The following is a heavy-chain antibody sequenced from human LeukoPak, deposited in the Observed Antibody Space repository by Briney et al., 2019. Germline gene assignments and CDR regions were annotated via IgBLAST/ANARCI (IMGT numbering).Heavy chain of an antibody. CDR3: AARPVGATWGAFDI. J-gene: IGHJ3*02. V-gene: IGHV1-58*02. D-gene: IGHD1-26*01. Sequence: SVKVSCKASGFTFTSSAMQWVRQARGQRLEWIGWIVVGSGNTNYAQKFQERVTITRDMSTGTAYMELSSLRSEDTAVYYCAARPVGATWGAFDIWGQGTMVTVSS. CDR2: IVVGSGNT. CDR1: GFTFTSSA.